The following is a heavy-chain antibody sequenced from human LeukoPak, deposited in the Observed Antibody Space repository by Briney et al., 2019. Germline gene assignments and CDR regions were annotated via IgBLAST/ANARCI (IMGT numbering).Heavy chain of an antibody. CDR2: IYYSGST. J-gene: IGHJ4*02. Sequence: SETLSLTCAVYGGSFSGYYWSWIRQPPGKGLEWIGYIYYSGSTNYNPSLKSRVTISVDTSKNQFSLKLSSVTAADTAVYYCAREGVGGYSGYELDYWGQGTLVTVSS. CDR1: GGSFSGYY. D-gene: IGHD5-12*01. CDR3: AREGVGGYSGYELDY. V-gene: IGHV4-59*01.